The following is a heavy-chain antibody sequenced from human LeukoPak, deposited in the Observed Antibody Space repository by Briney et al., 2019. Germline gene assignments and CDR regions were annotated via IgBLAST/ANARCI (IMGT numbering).Heavy chain of an antibody. D-gene: IGHD7-27*01. CDR3: ARDKLGIDY. Sequence: GGSLRLSCAASGFIFSSNAMNWVRQAPGKGLERISYISSDSGTVYYADSMKGRFTISGDNAKNSLYLQMNSLRADDTAVYFCARDKLGIDYWGQGTLVTVSS. V-gene: IGHV3-48*01. CDR1: GFIFSSNA. CDR2: ISSDSGTV. J-gene: IGHJ4*02.